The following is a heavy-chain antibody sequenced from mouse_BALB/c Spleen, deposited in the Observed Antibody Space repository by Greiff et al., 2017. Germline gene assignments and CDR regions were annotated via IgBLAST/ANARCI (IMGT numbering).Heavy chain of an antibody. V-gene: IGHV3-2*02. J-gene: IGHJ2*01. CDR2: ISYSGST. D-gene: IGHD2-1*01. CDR1: GYSITSDYA. Sequence: EVKLMESGPGLVKPSQSLSLTCTVTGYSITSDYAWNWIRQFPGNKLEWMGYISYSGSTSYNPSLKSRISITRDTSKNQFFLQLNSVTTEDTATYYCAREDDYGNYDYFDYWGQGTTLTVSS. CDR3: AREDDYGNYDYFDY.